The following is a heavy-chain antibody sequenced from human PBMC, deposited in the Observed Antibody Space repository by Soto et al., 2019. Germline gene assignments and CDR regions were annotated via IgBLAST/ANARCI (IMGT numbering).Heavy chain of an antibody. Sequence: PGGSLRLSCAASGVTFSSYAMSWVRQAPGKGLEWVSAISGSGGSTYYADSVTGRFTISRDNSKNTLYLQMNSLIAEDTAVYYCATPPWGPAASWFDPWGQGTLVTVSS. CDR2: ISGSGGST. CDR3: ATPPWGPAASWFDP. CDR1: GVTFSSYA. D-gene: IGHD2-2*01. J-gene: IGHJ5*02. V-gene: IGHV3-23*01.